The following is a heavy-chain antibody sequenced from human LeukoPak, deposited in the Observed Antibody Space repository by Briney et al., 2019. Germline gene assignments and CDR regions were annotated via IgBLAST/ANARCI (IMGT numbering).Heavy chain of an antibody. J-gene: IGHJ4*02. CDR1: GFTFSASW. CDR3: ARVASSSWANFDY. Sequence: PGGSLRLSCEASGFTFSASWVIWVRQVPGKGLEWVAKINPDGSEKSYVESVKGRFTISRDNAKNSLYLQMNSLRVEDTAVYYCARVASSSWANFDYWGQGTLVTVSS. D-gene: IGHD6-13*01. CDR2: INPDGSEK. V-gene: IGHV3-7*04.